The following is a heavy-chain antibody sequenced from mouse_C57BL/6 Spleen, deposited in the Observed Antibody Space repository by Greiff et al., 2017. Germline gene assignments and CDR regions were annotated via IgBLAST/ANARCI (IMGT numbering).Heavy chain of an antibody. J-gene: IGHJ2*01. Sequence: VQLQQSGAELVRPGASVTLSCKASGYTFTDYEMHWVKLTPVHGLERIGAIDSETGGTASNQKFKGKARLTADQSSSTAYMELRRLTSEDSAVYYCTKDYCGSGNYFDYWGQGTTLTVSS. CDR3: TKDYCGSGNYFDY. CDR2: IDSETGGT. D-gene: IGHD1-1*01. V-gene: IGHV1-15*01. CDR1: GYTFTDYE.